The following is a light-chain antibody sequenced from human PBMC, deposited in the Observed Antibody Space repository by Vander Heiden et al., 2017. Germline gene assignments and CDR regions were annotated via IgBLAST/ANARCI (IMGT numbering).Light chain of an antibody. CDR2: KDS. CDR1: ALPKQY. Sequence: SYELPQPPSVSVSPGQTARITCSGDALPKQYAYWYQQKPGQAPVLVIYKDSERPSGIPERFSGSSSGTTVTLTISGVQAEDEADYYCQSADSSGTFYVFRTGTKVTVL. V-gene: IGLV3-25*03. J-gene: IGLJ1*01. CDR3: QSADSSGTFYV.